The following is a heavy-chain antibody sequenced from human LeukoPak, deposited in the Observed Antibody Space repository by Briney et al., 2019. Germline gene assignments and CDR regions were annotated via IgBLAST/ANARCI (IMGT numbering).Heavy chain of an antibody. D-gene: IGHD5-24*01. Sequence: GGSLRLSCAASGFTLSSYSMNWVRQAPGKGLEWVSSISSSSSYIFYADSVKGRFTVSRDNAKNSLYLQMNSLGAKDTAVYYCARGQRWLQSHDYWGQGTLVTVSS. J-gene: IGHJ4*02. CDR3: ARGQRWLQSHDY. V-gene: IGHV3-21*04. CDR2: ISSSSSYI. CDR1: GFTLSSYS.